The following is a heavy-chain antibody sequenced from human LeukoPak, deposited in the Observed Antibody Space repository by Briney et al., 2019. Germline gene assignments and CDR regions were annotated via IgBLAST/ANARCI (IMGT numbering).Heavy chain of an antibody. Sequence: GGSLRLSCAASGFTSSGSAMHWVRQASGKGLEWVGRIRSKANSYATAYAASVKGRFTISRDDSKNTAYLQMNSLKTEDTAVYYCTSVITMVRGLLDYYYYMDVWGKGTTVTVSS. CDR2: IRSKANSYAT. CDR1: GFTSSGSA. D-gene: IGHD3-10*01. J-gene: IGHJ6*03. V-gene: IGHV3-73*01. CDR3: TSVITMVRGLLDYYYYMDV.